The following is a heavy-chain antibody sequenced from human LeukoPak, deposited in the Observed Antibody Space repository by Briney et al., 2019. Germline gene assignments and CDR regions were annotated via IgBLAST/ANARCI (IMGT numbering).Heavy chain of an antibody. CDR3: AKGVVGATSWDYGMDV. D-gene: IGHD1-26*01. CDR1: GFTFSSYG. Sequence: GRSLRLSCAASGFTFSSYGMHWVRQAPGKGLEWVAVISYDGSNKYYADSVKGRFTISRDNSKNTLYLQMNSLRAEDTAVYYCAKGVVGATSWDYGMDVWGQGTTVTVSS. J-gene: IGHJ6*02. CDR2: ISYDGSNK. V-gene: IGHV3-30*18.